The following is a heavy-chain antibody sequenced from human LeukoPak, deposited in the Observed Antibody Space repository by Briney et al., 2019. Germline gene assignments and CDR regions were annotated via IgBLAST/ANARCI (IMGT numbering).Heavy chain of an antibody. CDR3: ARNVGFGDFA. D-gene: IGHD4-17*01. V-gene: IGHV1-2*06. J-gene: IGHJ5*02. CDR1: GYSFTDNN. Sequence: ASVKVSCKASGYSFTDNNIHWVRQAPGQGLEWMGRITPKSGVTKYTQRFQGRVTMTRDTSISTAYMQLSGQRSDDTAVYYCARNVGFGDFAWGQGTLVTVS. CDR2: ITPKSGVT.